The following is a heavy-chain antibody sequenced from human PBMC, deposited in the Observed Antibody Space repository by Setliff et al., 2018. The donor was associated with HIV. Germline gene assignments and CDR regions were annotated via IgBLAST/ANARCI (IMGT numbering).Heavy chain of an antibody. CDR1: GGSISSGSYY. V-gene: IGHV4-61*02. Sequence: PSETLSLTCTVSGGSISSGSYYWSWIRQPAGKGLEWIGRIYTSGSTNYNPSLKSRVTISADTSKNQFSLKMNSVTAADTAVYYCARDGYSRGCAFDIWGQGTMVTVS. CDR3: ARDGYSRGCAFDI. CDR2: IYTSGST. D-gene: IGHD4-4*01. J-gene: IGHJ3*02.